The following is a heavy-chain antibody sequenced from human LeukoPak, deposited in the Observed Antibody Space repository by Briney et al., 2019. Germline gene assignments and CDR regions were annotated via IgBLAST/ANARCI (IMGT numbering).Heavy chain of an antibody. D-gene: IGHD3-22*01. CDR2: ISYDGSNK. CDR1: GFTFSSYG. J-gene: IGHJ4*02. Sequence: GGSLRLSCAASGFTFSSYGMHWVRQAPGKGLEWVAVISYDGSNKYYADSVKGRFTISRDNSKNTLYLQMNSLRAEDTAVYYCAKVIFPSYYDSSGYYYVAFDYWGQGTLVTVSS. V-gene: IGHV3-30*18. CDR3: AKVIFPSYYDSSGYYYVAFDY.